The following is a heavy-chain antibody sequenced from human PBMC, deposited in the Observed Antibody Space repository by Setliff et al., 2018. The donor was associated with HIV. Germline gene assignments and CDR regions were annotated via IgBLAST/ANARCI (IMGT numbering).Heavy chain of an antibody. D-gene: IGHD3-10*01. CDR1: GYTFTASY. J-gene: IGHJ4*02. CDR2: INPSDNRT. Sequence: ASVKVSCKTSGYTFTASYLHWVRQAPGQGLEWMGIINPSDNRTYYAQKFQGRVTISRDTSASTAHMELSSLRSEDMAVYYCARSQINLVRGVVHYFDYWGQGTLVTVSS. CDR3: ARSQINLVRGVVHYFDY. V-gene: IGHV1-46*01.